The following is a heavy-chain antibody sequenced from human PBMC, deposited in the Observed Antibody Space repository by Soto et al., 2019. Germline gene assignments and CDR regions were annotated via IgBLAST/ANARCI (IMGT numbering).Heavy chain of an antibody. J-gene: IGHJ5*02. CDR3: ARDLNDSVTYSDIDWFDP. D-gene: IGHD3-9*01. V-gene: IGHV6-1*01. Sequence: SQTLSLTCAISRVSVSGNSAACNWSRPSPSRGLEWLGRTYYRSKWNNDYAVSVKRRININTNTSNKQFTLLMNSVTPEDTAVYYCARDLNDSVTYSDIDWFDPWGQGTLVTVSS. CDR1: RVSVSGNSAA. CDR2: TYYRSKWNN.